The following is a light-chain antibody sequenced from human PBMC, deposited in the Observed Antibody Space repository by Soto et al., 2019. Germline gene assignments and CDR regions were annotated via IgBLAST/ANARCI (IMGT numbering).Light chain of an antibody. V-gene: IGKV3-20*01. CDR1: QSVSSSY. J-gene: IGKJ2*01. CDR3: QQYGSSPYT. CDR2: AAS. Sequence: EIVVTQSPGTLSLSPGERATLSCRASQSVSSSYLAWYQQKPGQAPKLLIYAASSRSTGIPDRFSGSGSGTDFTLTISRLEPEDFAVYYCQQYGSSPYTFGQGTKLEIK.